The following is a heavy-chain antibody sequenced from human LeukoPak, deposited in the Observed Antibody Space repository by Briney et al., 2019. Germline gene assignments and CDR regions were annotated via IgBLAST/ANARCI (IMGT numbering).Heavy chain of an antibody. Sequence: PGESLKISCKGSGYSFTSYWIGWVRQMPGKGLEWMGIIYPGDSDTRYSPSFQGQVTISADKSISTAYLQWSSLKASDTAMYYCARRGLSPAAIKTGMDVWGQGTTVTVSS. V-gene: IGHV5-51*01. CDR2: IYPGDSDT. D-gene: IGHD2-2*01. CDR3: ARRGLSPAAIKTGMDV. J-gene: IGHJ6*02. CDR1: GYSFTSYW.